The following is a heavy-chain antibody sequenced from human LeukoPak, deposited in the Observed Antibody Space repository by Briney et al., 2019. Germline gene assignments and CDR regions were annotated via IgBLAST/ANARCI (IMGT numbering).Heavy chain of an antibody. CDR1: GFTFTNAW. CDR3: TTDLGTYYHGSQRLIPIDY. CDR2: IKSKTDGETT. J-gene: IGHJ4*02. V-gene: IGHV3-15*01. Sequence: KAGGPLRLSCVDSGFTFTNAWMSWVRQAPGKGLEWIGRIKSKTDGETTNYAEPVRGRFTISRDDSKSAVYLQMNSLKIEDTAVYYCTTDLGTYYHGSQRLIPIDYWGQGTLVTVSS. D-gene: IGHD3-10*01.